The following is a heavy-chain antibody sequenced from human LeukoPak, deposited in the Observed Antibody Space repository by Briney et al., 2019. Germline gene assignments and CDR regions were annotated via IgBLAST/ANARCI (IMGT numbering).Heavy chain of an antibody. CDR1: GYSFTSYW. J-gene: IGHJ3*02. V-gene: IGHV5-51*01. D-gene: IGHD3-22*01. Sequence: GESLKISCKGSGYSFTSYWIGWLRQMPGKGLEWMGIIYPGDSDTRYSPSFQGQVTISADKSISTAYLQWSSLKASDTAMYYCARLWITMMNHGAFDIWGQGTMVTVSS. CDR2: IYPGDSDT. CDR3: ARLWITMMNHGAFDI.